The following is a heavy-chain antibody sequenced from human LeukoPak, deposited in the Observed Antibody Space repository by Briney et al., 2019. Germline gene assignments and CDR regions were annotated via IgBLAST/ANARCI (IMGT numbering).Heavy chain of an antibody. D-gene: IGHD3-10*01. V-gene: IGHV4-59*03. Sequence: PSETLSLTCTVSDGSITTYYWSWIRQSTGKGLEWIGNVYYSGSTTYNPSLKNRVTISVDTSKNQFSLTLTSVTAADTAIYYCAADRQEGGSGSYWFDPWGQGTLVTVAS. CDR2: VYYSGST. CDR1: DGSITTYY. J-gene: IGHJ5*02. CDR3: AADRQEGGSGSYWFDP.